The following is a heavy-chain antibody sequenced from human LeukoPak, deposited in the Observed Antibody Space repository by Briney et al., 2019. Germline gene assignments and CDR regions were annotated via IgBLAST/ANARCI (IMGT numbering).Heavy chain of an antibody. D-gene: IGHD2-2*01. J-gene: IGHJ5*02. CDR2: IYTSGST. V-gene: IGHV4-4*07. CDR1: GGSISSYY. Sequence: SETLSLTCTVSGGSISSYYWSWIRQPAGKGLEWIGRIYTSGSTNYNPSLKSRVTMSVDTSKNQFSLKLSSVTAADTAVYYCARELLVVPAAIGANWFDPWGQGTLVTVSS. CDR3: ARELLVVPAAIGANWFDP.